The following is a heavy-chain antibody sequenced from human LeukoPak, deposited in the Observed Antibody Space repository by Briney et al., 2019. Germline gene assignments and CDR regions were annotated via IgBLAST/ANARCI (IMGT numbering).Heavy chain of an antibody. CDR1: GYTFTSFD. J-gene: IGHJ4*02. Sequence: ASVKVSCKASGYTFTSFDISWVRQAPGQGLEWMGWISAYNGNTNYAQKLQGRVTMTTDTSTSTAYMELRSLRSDDTAVYYCARDLEPSSTSCYNYWGQGTLVTVSS. D-gene: IGHD2-2*02. CDR2: ISAYNGNT. V-gene: IGHV1-18*01. CDR3: ARDLEPSSTSCYNY.